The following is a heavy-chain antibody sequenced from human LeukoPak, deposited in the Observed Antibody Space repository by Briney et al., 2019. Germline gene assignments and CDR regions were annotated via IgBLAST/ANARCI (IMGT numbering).Heavy chain of an antibody. Sequence: PGGSLRLSCAASGFIFNDYYMTWVRQAPGKGLEWISYIGSTSAYTNYADSVKGRFTISRDNAKNSLYLQVNSLRPEDTAIYYCARVPDYYDSSGGSSKYYYALDVWGRGTTVTVSS. J-gene: IGHJ6*02. CDR1: GFIFNDYY. CDR3: ARVPDYYDSSGGSSKYYYALDV. D-gene: IGHD3-22*01. CDR2: IGSTSAYT. V-gene: IGHV3-11*05.